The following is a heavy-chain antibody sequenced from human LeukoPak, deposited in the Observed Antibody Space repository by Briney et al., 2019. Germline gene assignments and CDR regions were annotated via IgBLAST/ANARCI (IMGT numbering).Heavy chain of an antibody. Sequence: GGSLRLSCVASGFTFSRYEMNWVRQAPGKGLEWVSYISSFSSPIYYADSVKGRFSISRDNAKKSLYLQMSSLRAEDTAVYYCARDAGFCSGSSCYAGLGDAFDLWGQGTMVTVSS. CDR3: ARDAGFCSGSSCYAGLGDAFDL. V-gene: IGHV3-48*03. CDR2: ISSFSSPI. D-gene: IGHD2-15*01. CDR1: GFTFSRYE. J-gene: IGHJ3*01.